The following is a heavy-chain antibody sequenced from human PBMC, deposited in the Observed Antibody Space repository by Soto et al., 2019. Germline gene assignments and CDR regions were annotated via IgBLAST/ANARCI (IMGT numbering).Heavy chain of an antibody. CDR3: AKGRIYFDY. D-gene: IGHD3-3*02. Sequence: GGSLRLSCAASGFTFSSYAMGWVRQAPGKGLEWVSVITNSGDITYYVDSVKGRFTISRDNSKNTLYLQMNSLRAEDTAVYYCAKGRIYFDYWGQGTLVTVSS. CDR1: GFTFSSYA. CDR2: ITNSGDIT. J-gene: IGHJ4*02. V-gene: IGHV3-23*01.